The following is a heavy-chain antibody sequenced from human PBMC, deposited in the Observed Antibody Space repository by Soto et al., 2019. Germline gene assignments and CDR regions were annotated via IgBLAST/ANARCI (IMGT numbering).Heavy chain of an antibody. CDR3: AKMVAAPRHYYYGMDV. V-gene: IGHV3-23*01. CDR2: VSGSGGST. CDR1: GFTFSSYA. D-gene: IGHD6-6*01. Sequence: QTGGSLRLSCAASGFTFSSYAMSWVRQAPGKGLEWVSAVSGSGGSTYYADSVKGRFTISRDNSKNTLYLQMNSLRAEDTAVYYCAKMVAAPRHYYYGMDVWGQGTTVTV. J-gene: IGHJ6*02.